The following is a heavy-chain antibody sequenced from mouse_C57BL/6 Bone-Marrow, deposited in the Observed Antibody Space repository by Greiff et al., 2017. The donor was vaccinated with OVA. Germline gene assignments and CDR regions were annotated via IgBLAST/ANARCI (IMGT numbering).Heavy chain of an antibody. V-gene: IGHV1-64*01. CDR2: IHPNSGST. Sequence: QVQLQQPGAELVKPGASVKLSCKASGYTFTSYWMHWVKQRPGQGLEWIGMIHPNSGSTNYNEKFKSKATLTVDKSSSTAYMQLSSLTSEDSAVYYCARWKLTGTGFAYWGQGTLVTVSA. J-gene: IGHJ3*01. CDR3: ARWKLTGTGFAY. CDR1: GYTFTSYW. D-gene: IGHD4-1*01.